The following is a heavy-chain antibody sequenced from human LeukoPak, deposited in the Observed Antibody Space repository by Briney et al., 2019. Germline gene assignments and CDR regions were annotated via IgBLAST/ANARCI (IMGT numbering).Heavy chain of an antibody. J-gene: IGHJ4*02. CDR3: AGHLRFLDY. CDR1: GGSFSGYY. CDR2: VNHSGST. Sequence: SETLSLTCAVYGGSFSGYYWSWIRQPPGKGLEWTGEVNHSGSTNYNPSLKSRVTISVDTSKNQFSLKLSSVTAADTAVYYCAGHLRFLDYWGQGTLVTVSS. D-gene: IGHD3-3*01. V-gene: IGHV4-34*01.